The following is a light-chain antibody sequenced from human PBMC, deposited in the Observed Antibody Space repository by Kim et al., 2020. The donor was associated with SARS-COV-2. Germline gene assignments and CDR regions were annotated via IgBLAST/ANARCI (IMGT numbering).Light chain of an antibody. CDR1: SLRTYY. J-gene: IGLJ1*01. V-gene: IGLV3-19*01. Sequence: SSELTQDPAVSVALGQTVSFTCQGDSLRTYYAGWYQQKPGKAPGLDIYGKNKRPSGIPERISGSSSGDTDTLTITGAQAEDEADYYCKSRDSSGNHYVFG. CDR3: KSRDSSGNHYV. CDR2: GKN.